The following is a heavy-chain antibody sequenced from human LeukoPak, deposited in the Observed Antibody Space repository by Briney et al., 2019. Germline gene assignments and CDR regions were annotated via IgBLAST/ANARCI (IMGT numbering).Heavy chain of an antibody. Sequence: GGSLRLSCAASGFTFSSYGMSWVRQAPGKGLEWVSGISGSGGSTYYADSVKGRFTISRDNSKNTLYLQMNSLRAEDTAVYYCARDQYYYGSGSYYPIDYWGQGTLVTVSS. CDR3: ARDQYYYGSGSYYPIDY. CDR1: GFTFSSYG. CDR2: ISGSGGST. V-gene: IGHV3-23*01. J-gene: IGHJ4*02. D-gene: IGHD3-10*01.